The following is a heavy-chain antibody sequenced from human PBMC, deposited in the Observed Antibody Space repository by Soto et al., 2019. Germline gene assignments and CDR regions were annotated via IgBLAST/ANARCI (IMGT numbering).Heavy chain of an antibody. V-gene: IGHV3-23*01. CDR1: GFIFRNYA. CDR2: ISGSGVGT. CDR3: AKDVDTVGLSDDSGYFDL. D-gene: IGHD3-22*01. Sequence: EVQLLESGGGSVQPGGSLRLSCEASGFIFRNYAMSWVRQAPGKGLEWVSSISGSGVGTYYADSVQGRFTISRDNSTNTLFLQLSSLRAEDTALYYCAKDVDTVGLSDDSGYFDLWGQGALVTVSS. J-gene: IGHJ4*02.